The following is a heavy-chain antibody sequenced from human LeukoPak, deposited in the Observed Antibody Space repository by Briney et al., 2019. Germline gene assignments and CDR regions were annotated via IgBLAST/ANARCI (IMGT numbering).Heavy chain of an antibody. V-gene: IGHV4-4*07. CDR1: GVSISSYY. J-gene: IGHJ5*02. D-gene: IGHD2-15*01. CDR2: IYNSGST. CDR3: ASGSPRYCSGSSCYKINWFDP. Sequence: AETLSLTCTASGVSISSYYWSWIRQPAGKGLGYIGRIYNSGSTNYNPSLKSRVTISLDTSKNQFSLKLSSVTAADTAVYYCASGSPRYCSGSSCYKINWFDPWGQGTLVTVSS.